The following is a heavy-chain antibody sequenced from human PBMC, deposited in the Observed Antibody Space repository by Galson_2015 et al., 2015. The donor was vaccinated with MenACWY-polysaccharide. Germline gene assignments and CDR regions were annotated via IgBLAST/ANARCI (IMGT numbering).Heavy chain of an antibody. J-gene: IGHJ4*02. D-gene: IGHD3-3*01. Sequence: SLRLSCAASGFTFSSYAMSWVRQAPGKGLEWVSAISGSGGSTYYADSVKGRFTISRDNSKNTLYLQMNSLRAEDTAVYYCAKGVDFWSGPHDYWGQGTLVTVSS. CDR3: AKGVDFWSGPHDY. CDR1: GFTFSSYA. CDR2: ISGSGGST. V-gene: IGHV3-23*01.